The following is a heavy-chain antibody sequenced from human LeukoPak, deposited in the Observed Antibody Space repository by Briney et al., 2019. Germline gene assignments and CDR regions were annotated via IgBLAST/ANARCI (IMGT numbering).Heavy chain of an antibody. CDR2: IYSGGST. CDR3: AKVSGGDYYYMDV. Sequence: PGGSLRLSCAASGFTVSSNYMSWVRQAPGKGLEWVSVIYSGGSTYYADSVKGRFTISRDNSKNTLYLQMNSLRAEDTAVYYCAKVSGGDYYYMDVWGKGTTVTVSS. V-gene: IGHV3-53*01. CDR1: GFTVSSNY. J-gene: IGHJ6*03. D-gene: IGHD6-25*01.